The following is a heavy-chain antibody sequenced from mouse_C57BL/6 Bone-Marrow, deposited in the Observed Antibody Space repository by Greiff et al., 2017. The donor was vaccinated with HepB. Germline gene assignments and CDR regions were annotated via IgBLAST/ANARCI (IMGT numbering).Heavy chain of an antibody. Sequence: QVQLQQSGPELVKPGASVKISCKASGYAFSSSWMNWVKQRPGKGLEWIGRIYPGDGDTNYNGKFKGKATLTADKSSSTAYMQLSSLTSEDSAVYFCARVNVYYGNYYYAMDYWGQGTSVTVSS. D-gene: IGHD2-1*01. CDR1: GYAFSSSW. CDR3: ARVNVYYGNYYYAMDY. J-gene: IGHJ4*01. CDR2: IYPGDGDT. V-gene: IGHV1-82*01.